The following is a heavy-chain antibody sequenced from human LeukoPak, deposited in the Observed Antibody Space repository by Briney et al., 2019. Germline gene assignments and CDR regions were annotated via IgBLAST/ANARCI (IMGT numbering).Heavy chain of an antibody. D-gene: IGHD2-15*01. J-gene: IGHJ4*02. CDR1: GYTFTSYG. CDR3: ARGGAIYCSGGSCYSSPFDY. CDR2: ISAYNGNT. Sequence: GASVKVSCKASGYTFTSYGISWVRQAPGQGLEWMGWISAYNGNTNYAQKLQGRVTVTTDTSTSTAYMELRSLRSDDTAVYYCARGGAIYCSGGSCYSSPFDYWGQGTLVTVSS. V-gene: IGHV1-18*01.